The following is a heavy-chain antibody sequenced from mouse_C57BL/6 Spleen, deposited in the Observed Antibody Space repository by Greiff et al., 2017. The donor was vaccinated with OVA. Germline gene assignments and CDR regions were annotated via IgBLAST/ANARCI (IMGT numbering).Heavy chain of an antibody. V-gene: IGHV14-2*01. Sequence: EVQLQQSGAELVKPGASVKLSCTASGFNIKDYYMHWVKQRTEQGLEWIGRLDPEDGETKYAPKFQGKATITADTSSNTAYLQLSSLTSEDTAVYYCARARRSITTVVATGYFDVWGTGTTVTVSS. CDR2: LDPEDGET. D-gene: IGHD1-1*01. J-gene: IGHJ1*03. CDR1: GFNIKDYY. CDR3: ARARRSITTVVATGYFDV.